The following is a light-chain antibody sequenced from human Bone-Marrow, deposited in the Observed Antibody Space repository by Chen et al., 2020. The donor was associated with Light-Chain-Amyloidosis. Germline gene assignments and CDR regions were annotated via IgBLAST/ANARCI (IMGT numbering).Light chain of an antibody. CDR1: DLPTKY. J-gene: IGLJ2*01. CDR2: RDT. CDR3: QSADSSGTYEVI. Sequence: YELTQPRSVSVSPGQTARITCSGEDLPTKYAYWYQHKPCQAPLLVLHRDTERPSGISERFSGSSSGKTATLTISGVQAEDEDDYHGQSADSSGTYEVIFGGGTKLTVL. V-gene: IGLV3-25*03.